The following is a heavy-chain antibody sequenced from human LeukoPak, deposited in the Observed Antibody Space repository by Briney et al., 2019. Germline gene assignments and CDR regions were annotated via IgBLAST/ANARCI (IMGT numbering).Heavy chain of an antibody. CDR2: INSDGSST. J-gene: IGHJ4*02. CDR1: GFTFSSYW. V-gene: IGHV3-74*01. CDR3: ARDRGCSSTSCYGSFDY. D-gene: IGHD2-2*01. Sequence: PGGSLRLSCAASGFTFSSYWMHWVRQAPGKGLVWVSRINSDGSSTSYADSVKGRFTISRDNAKNTVYLQMNSLRAEDTAVYYCARDRGCSSTSCYGSFDYWGQGTLVTVSS.